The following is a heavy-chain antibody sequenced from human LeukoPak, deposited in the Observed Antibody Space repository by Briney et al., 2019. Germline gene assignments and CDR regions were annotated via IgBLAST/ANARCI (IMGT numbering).Heavy chain of an antibody. Sequence: ASVKVSCKASGYTFTNHGISWVRQAPGQGLDWMGWISTYNGNTNYAQKLQGRVTMTTDTSTRTAYMELRSLRSDDTAVYYCARSGGWAYGDYDGFIAFDIWGQGTMVTVSS. CDR3: ARSGGWAYGDYDGFIAFDI. CDR1: GYTFTNHG. D-gene: IGHD4-17*01. V-gene: IGHV1-18*01. CDR2: ISTYNGNT. J-gene: IGHJ3*02.